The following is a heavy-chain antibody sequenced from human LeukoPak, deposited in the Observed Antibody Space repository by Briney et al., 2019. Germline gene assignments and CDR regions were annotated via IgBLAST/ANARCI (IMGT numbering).Heavy chain of an antibody. D-gene: IGHD3-10*02. CDR3: AGGTMFPYYFDY. Sequence: PGGSLRLSCAASGFTFSNYWMHWVRQAPGKGLVWVSRINSDGSNTNYANSVKGRFTISRDNAKNTLYLQMNSLRAEDTAVYYCAGGTMFPYYFDYWGQGTLVTVSS. CDR2: INSDGSNT. V-gene: IGHV3-74*01. CDR1: GFTFSNYW. J-gene: IGHJ4*02.